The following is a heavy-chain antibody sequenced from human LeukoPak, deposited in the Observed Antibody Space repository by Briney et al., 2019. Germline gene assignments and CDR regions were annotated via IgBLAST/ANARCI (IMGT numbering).Heavy chain of an antibody. V-gene: IGHV4/OR15-8*02. J-gene: IGHJ4*02. CDR1: GGSISGTNW. CDR2: ISLAGQT. D-gene: IGHD1-26*01. CDR3: SRESGPFCPFGY. Sequence: SETLSLTCGVSGGSISGTNWWSWVRQPPGQGLEWIGEISLAGQTNYNPSLNGRVTMALDKSSNQLSLHLTSVTAADTATYFCSRESGPFCPFGYWGQGALVIVSS.